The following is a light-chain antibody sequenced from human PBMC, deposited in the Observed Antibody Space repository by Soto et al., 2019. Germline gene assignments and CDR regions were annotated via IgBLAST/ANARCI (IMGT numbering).Light chain of an antibody. CDR3: QQSYNTLWT. V-gene: IGKV1-39*01. CDR2: AVS. CDR1: QNIRTY. J-gene: IGKJ1*01. Sequence: DIQITQSASSLSASVGDRVTITCRASQNIRTYLNWYQQKPGKAPKLLIYAVSNLQSGVPSRFSGSGSGTDFTLTISSLQPEDFATYYCQQSYNTLWTFGQGTKVDIK.